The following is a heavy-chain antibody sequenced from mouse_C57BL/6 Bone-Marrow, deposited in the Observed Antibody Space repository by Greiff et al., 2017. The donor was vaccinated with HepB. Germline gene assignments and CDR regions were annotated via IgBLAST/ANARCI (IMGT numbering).Heavy chain of an antibody. V-gene: IGHV8-8*01. J-gene: IGHJ3*01. CDR1: GFSLSTFGMG. Sequence: ESGPGILQPSQTLSLTCSFSGFSLSTFGMGVGWIRQPSGKGLEWLAHIWWDDDKYYNPALKSRLTISKDTSKKQVFLKIANVDTEDTATYYCARIVGDYGAWFAYWGQGTLVTVSA. CDR3: ARIVGDYGAWFAY. D-gene: IGHD2-4*01. CDR2: IWWDDDK.